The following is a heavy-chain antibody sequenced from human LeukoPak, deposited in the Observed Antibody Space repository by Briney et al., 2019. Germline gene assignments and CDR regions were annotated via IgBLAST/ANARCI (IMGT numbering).Heavy chain of an antibody. D-gene: IGHD1-26*01. CDR2: IYYSGST. J-gene: IGHJ3*02. CDR1: GGSISSYY. Sequence: SETLSLACTVSGGSISSYYWSWIRQPPGKGLEWIGYIYYSGSTNYNPSLKSRVTISVDTSKNQFSLKLSSVTAADTAVYYCARLMGSSKAFDIWGQGTMVTVSS. V-gene: IGHV4-59*08. CDR3: ARLMGSSKAFDI.